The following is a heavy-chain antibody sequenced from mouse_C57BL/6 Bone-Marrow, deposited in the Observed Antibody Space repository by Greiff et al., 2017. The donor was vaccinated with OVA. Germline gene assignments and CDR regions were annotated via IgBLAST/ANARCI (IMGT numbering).Heavy chain of an antibody. D-gene: IGHD1-1*01. V-gene: IGHV1-50*01. J-gene: IGHJ1*03. CDR2: IDPSDSYT. CDR1: GYTFTSYW. CDR3: ARWITTVLPYWYFDV. Sequence: QVQLKQSGAELVKPGASVKLSCKASGYTFTSYWMQWVKQRPGQGLEWIGEIDPSDSYTNYNQKFKGKATLTVDTSSSTAYMQLSSLTSEDSAVYYCARWITTVLPYWYFDVWGTGTTVTVSS.